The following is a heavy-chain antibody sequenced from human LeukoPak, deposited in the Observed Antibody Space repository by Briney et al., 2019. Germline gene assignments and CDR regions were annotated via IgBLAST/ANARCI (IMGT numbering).Heavy chain of an antibody. CDR1: GFTFSSYG. V-gene: IGHV3-33*01. Sequence: PGGSLRLSCAASGFTFSSYGMHWVRQAPRKGLEWVAVIWYDGSNKYYADSVKGRFTISRDNSKNTLYLQMNSLRAEDTAVYYCARDSGSAKPFDYWGQGTLVTVSS. D-gene: IGHD3-10*01. CDR2: IWYDGSNK. J-gene: IGHJ4*02. CDR3: ARDSGSAKPFDY.